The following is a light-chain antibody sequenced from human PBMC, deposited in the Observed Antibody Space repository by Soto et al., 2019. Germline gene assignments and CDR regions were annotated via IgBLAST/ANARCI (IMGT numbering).Light chain of an antibody. CDR2: GPS. CDR1: QSVSSTY. CDR3: QQYVSSPWT. V-gene: IGKV3-20*01. J-gene: IGKJ1*01. Sequence: EIVLTQSPGTLSLSPGERATLSCRASQSVSSTYLAWYQQKPGQAPRPLIYGPSSRATGFPGRFSGSGSGTDFTLTISRLEPEDFAVFYCQQYVSSPWTFGQGTKVDIK.